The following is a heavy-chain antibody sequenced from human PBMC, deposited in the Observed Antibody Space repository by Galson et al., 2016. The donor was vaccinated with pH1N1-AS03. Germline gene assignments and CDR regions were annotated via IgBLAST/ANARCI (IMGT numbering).Heavy chain of an antibody. CDR1: GFRFDDYA. D-gene: IGHD3/OR15-3a*01. Sequence: SLRLSCAVSGFRFDDYAMHWARQAPGKGLEWVSSISWNSNKIDYADAVKSRFTNTRDSTNNSLILQMNSRGAEDTALYYSIERGAASADFFDIWGQGTMVTVSS. CDR2: ISWNSNKI. V-gene: IGHV3-9*01. J-gene: IGHJ3*02. CDR3: IERGAASADFFDI.